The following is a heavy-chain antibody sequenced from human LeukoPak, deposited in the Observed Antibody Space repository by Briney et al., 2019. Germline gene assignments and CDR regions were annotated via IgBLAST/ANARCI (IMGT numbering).Heavy chain of an antibody. D-gene: IGHD1-1*01. Sequence: SETLSLTCTVSGGSISSGSYYWSWIRQPARKGLEWIGRIYTSGSTNYNPSLKSRVTISVDTSKNQFSLKLSSVTAADTAVYYCARLPQGWYNWNDFDYWGQGTLVTVSS. CDR2: IYTSGST. CDR1: GGSISSGSYY. J-gene: IGHJ4*02. CDR3: ARLPQGWYNWNDFDY. V-gene: IGHV4-61*02.